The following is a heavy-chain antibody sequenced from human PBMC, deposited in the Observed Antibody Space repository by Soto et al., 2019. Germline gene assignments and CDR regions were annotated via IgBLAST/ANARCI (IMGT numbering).Heavy chain of an antibody. J-gene: IGHJ6*02. CDR3: AKVGYSSSSFGMDV. CDR1: GFTFSSYA. D-gene: IGHD6-13*01. Sequence: EVQLLESGGGLVQPGGSLRLSCAASGFTFSSYAMSWVRQAPGKGLEWVSAISGSGGSTYYADSVKGRFTISRDNSKNTLYPQMTSLRAEDTAVYYCAKVGYSSSSFGMDVWGQGTTVTVSS. V-gene: IGHV3-23*01. CDR2: ISGSGGST.